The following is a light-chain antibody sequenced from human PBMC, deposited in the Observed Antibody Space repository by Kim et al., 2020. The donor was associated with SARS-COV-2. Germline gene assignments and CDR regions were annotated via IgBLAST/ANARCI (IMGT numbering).Light chain of an antibody. V-gene: IGKV3-15*01. J-gene: IGKJ1*01. CDR3: QQYHSRPPWM. CDR1: YDVRGD. Sequence: SPGDRATLACRTSYDVRGDLAWYQQRPGQAPRLLIYDASTRATDIPARITGSVSGTEFTLTITNLQSEDFSVYYCQQYHSRPPWMFGQGTKVYIK. CDR2: DAS.